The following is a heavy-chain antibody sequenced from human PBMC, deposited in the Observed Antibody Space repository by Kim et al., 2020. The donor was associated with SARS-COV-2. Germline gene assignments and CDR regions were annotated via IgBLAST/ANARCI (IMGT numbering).Heavy chain of an antibody. CDR1: GFSLNTSGVG. J-gene: IGHJ3*02. CDR2: IYWDDDK. Sequence: SGPTLVNPTQTLTLTCTVSGFSLNTSGVGVAWIRQPPAKALEWLALIYWDDDKRYSPSVKNRLTITKDTSKNQVVLTLTNTDPVDTATYYCAHQYFYGSGSYTTFDIWGQGTMVTVSS. CDR3: AHQYFYGSGSYTTFDI. V-gene: IGHV2-5*02. D-gene: IGHD3-10*01.